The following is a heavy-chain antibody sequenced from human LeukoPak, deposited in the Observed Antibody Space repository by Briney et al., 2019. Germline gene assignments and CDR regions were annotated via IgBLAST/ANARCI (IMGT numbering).Heavy chain of an antibody. V-gene: IGHV3-30*02. CDR2: IRYDGSNK. Sequence: GSLRLSCAASGISLDDYGFSWVRQAPGKGLEWVAFIRYDGSNKYYADSVKGRFTISRDNSKNTLYLQMNSLRAEDTAVYYCAKSSDFWSGYHPNWFDPWGQGTLVTVSS. CDR3: AKSSDFWSGYHPNWFDP. D-gene: IGHD3-3*01. J-gene: IGHJ5*02. CDR1: GISLDDYG.